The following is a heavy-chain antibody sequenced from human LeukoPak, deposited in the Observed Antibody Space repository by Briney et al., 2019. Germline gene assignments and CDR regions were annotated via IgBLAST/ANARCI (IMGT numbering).Heavy chain of an antibody. CDR3: ARDRYYDSSGLTLYYYYMDV. V-gene: IGHV1-2*02. CDR2: INPNSGGT. D-gene: IGHD3-22*01. J-gene: IGHJ6*03. Sequence: ASVKVSCKASGYTFTGYYMHWVRQAPGQGLEWMGWINPNSGGTNYAQKFQGRVTMTRDTSISTAYMELSRLRSDDTAVYYCARDRYYDSSGLTLYYYYMDVWGKGTTVTISS. CDR1: GYTFTGYY.